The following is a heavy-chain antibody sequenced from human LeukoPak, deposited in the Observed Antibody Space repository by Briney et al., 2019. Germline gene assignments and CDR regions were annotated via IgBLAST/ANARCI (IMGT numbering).Heavy chain of an antibody. CDR1: GYTFTGYY. Sequence: ASVKVSCKASGYTFTGYYMHWVRQAPGQGLEWMGWINPNSGGTNYAQKFQGRVTMTRDTSISTAYMELSRLRSDDTAVYYCARADLRYCSGGSCYRLGYWGQGTLVTVSS. CDR3: ARADLRYCSGGSCYRLGY. CDR2: INPNSGGT. V-gene: IGHV1-2*02. J-gene: IGHJ4*02. D-gene: IGHD2-15*01.